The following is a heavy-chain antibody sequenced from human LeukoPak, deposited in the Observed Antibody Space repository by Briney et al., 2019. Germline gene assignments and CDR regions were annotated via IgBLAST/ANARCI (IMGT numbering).Heavy chain of an antibody. CDR3: ARDRYDSSGIFDY. V-gene: IGHV3-48*03. CDR1: GFTFSSYE. J-gene: IGHJ4*02. Sequence: GGSLRLSCAASGFTFSSYEMNWVRQAPGKGLEWVSYISSSGSTIYYADSVKGRFTISRDNAKNSLYLQLNSLRAEDTAAYYCARDRYDSSGIFDYWGQGTLVTVSS. D-gene: IGHD3-22*01. CDR2: ISSSGSTI.